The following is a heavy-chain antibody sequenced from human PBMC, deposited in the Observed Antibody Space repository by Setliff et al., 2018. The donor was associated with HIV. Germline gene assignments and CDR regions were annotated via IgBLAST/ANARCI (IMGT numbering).Heavy chain of an antibody. CDR3: ARDRERWLQSRLFDP. CDR1: GFTFSDYY. J-gene: IGHJ5*02. V-gene: IGHV3-11*04. CDR2: ITSSGSTI. Sequence: SGGSGFTFSDYYMSWIRQAPGKGLEWVSYITSSGSTIYYADSVKGRFTISRDNAKSSLYLQMNSLRAEDTAIYYCARDRERWLQSRLFDPWGQGTLVTVSS. D-gene: IGHD4-4*01.